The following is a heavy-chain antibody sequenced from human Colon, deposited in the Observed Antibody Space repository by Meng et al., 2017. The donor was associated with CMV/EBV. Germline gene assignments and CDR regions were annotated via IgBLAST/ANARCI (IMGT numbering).Heavy chain of an antibody. Sequence: CKASGYMFTRYNINWVRQAPGQWLEWMGYINPKTANPTYVQGFTGRFVFSLDTSVSTAYLQISSLEAEDTAVYYCATGSVAADGKGYWGQGTLVTVSS. CDR3: ATGSVAADGKGY. D-gene: IGHD6-13*01. CDR1: GYMFTRYN. J-gene: IGHJ1*01. V-gene: IGHV7-4-1*02. CDR2: INPKTANP.